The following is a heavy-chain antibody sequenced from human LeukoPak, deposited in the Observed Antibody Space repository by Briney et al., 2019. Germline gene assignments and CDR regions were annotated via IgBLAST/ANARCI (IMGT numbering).Heavy chain of an antibody. CDR2: INWISDSI. D-gene: IGHD3/OR15-3a*01. J-gene: IGHJ4*02. CDR1: GFTFDDFA. CDR3: VKGSGFYTYDLDYFDY. Sequence: GGSLRLSCAASGFTFDDFAMHWVRQAPGKGLEWVSGINWISDSIGYADSVKGRFTISRDNAKSSLYLQMNSLRPEDTAFYYCVKGSGFYTYDLDYFDYWGQGTLVIVSS. V-gene: IGHV3-9*01.